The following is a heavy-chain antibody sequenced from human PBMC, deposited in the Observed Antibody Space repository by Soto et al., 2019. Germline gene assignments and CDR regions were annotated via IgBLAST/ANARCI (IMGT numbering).Heavy chain of an antibody. CDR3: ARVYSYGSHWFFDR. D-gene: IGHD5-18*01. CDR2: ISLNNGDT. J-gene: IGHJ2*01. Sequence: QVQLVQSGAEVRKPGASVKVSCTASGYSFTNHGITWVRQAPGLGLEWMGWISLNNGDTKYAQKVQGRVTMTTDTSTGTRYMEVWNLSYDYTAVHYCARVYSYGSHWFFDRWGRGTLVTGSS. CDR1: GYSFTNHG. V-gene: IGHV1-18*04.